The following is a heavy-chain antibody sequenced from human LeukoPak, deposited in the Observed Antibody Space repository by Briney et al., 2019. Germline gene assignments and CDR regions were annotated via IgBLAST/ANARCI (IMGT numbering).Heavy chain of an antibody. CDR3: ARETGDYYAHDDAFDI. CDR1: GGSISSGGYS. CDR2: IYHSGST. Sequence: SQTLSLTCAVSGGSISSGGYSWSWIRQPPGKGLEWIGYIYHSGSTYYSPSLKSRVTISVDRSKNQFSLKLSSVTAADTAVYYCARETGDYYAHDDAFDIWGQGTMVTVSS. J-gene: IGHJ3*02. D-gene: IGHD3-10*01. V-gene: IGHV4-30-2*01.